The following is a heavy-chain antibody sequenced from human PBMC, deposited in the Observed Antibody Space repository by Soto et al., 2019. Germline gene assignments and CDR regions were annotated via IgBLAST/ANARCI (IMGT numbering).Heavy chain of an antibody. J-gene: IGHJ4*02. CDR1: GFTFSSYW. D-gene: IGHD6-19*01. Sequence: EVQLVESGGGLVQPGGSLRLSCAASGFTFSSYWMSWVRQAPGKVLEWVANIKQDGSEKYYVDSVKGRFTISRDNAKNSLYLQMNSLRAEDTAVYYCARDLRGRIAVAGTSYFDYWGQGTLVTVSS. V-gene: IGHV3-7*03. CDR2: IKQDGSEK. CDR3: ARDLRGRIAVAGTSYFDY.